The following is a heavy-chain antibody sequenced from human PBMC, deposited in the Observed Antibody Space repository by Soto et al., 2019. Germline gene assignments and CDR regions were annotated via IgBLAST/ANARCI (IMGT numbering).Heavy chain of an antibody. CDR1: GYTFTSYD. CDR2: LNPSGGST. CDR3: ARTGDGSGSYTFAF. D-gene: IGHD3-22*01. Sequence: GASVKVSFKASGYTFTSYDIHWVRQAPGQGLEWMGILNPSGGSTNYAPKFQGRVTVTRDTSTSTVHMELSSLRSEDTAVYYCARTGDGSGSYTFAFWGQGTLVTVSS. J-gene: IGHJ4*02. V-gene: IGHV1-46*01.